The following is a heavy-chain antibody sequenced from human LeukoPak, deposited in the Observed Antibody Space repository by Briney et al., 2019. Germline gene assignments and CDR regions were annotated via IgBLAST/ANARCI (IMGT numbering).Heavy chain of an antibody. CDR2: IRYAGSNK. D-gene: IGHD1-26*01. J-gene: IGHJ3*02. CDR1: GFTFSSHA. Sequence: GGSLRLSCAASGFTFSSHAMTWVRQAPGKGLEWVAFIRYAGSNKHSADSVRGRFTISRDNSKNTLYLQMNSLRAEDTAVYYCAKSSLQWDQRRGGAFDIWGQGTMVTVSS. V-gene: IGHV3-30*02. CDR3: AKSSLQWDQRRGGAFDI.